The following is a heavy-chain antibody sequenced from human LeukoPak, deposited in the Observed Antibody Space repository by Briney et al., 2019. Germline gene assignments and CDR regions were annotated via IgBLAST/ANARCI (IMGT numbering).Heavy chain of an antibody. Sequence: GGSLRLSCAASGFTFSSYSMNWVRQAPGKGLEWVSSISSSSSYIYYADSVKGRFTISRDNSKNTLYLQMNSLRAEDTAVYCCAKDARRTFGLSSGLYRGSYYFDYWGQGTLVTVSS. J-gene: IGHJ4*02. D-gene: IGHD6-19*01. CDR3: AKDARRTFGLSSGLYRGSYYFDY. CDR2: ISSSSSYI. CDR1: GFTFSSYS. V-gene: IGHV3-21*01.